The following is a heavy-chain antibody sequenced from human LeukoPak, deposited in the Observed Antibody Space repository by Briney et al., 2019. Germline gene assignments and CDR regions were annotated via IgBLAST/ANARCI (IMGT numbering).Heavy chain of an antibody. V-gene: IGHV1-2*02. Sequence: ASVKVSCKASGYSFTDYYMHWVRQAPGQGLEWMGWINLNNGDIKSAQKFQGRVTMTRDTSITTVYMEVSWLTSDDAAIYYCARADRLHGGPYLIGPWGQGTLVTVSS. CDR1: GYSFTDYY. D-gene: IGHD2-21*01. CDR2: INLNNGDI. CDR3: ARADRLHGGPYLIGP. J-gene: IGHJ5*02.